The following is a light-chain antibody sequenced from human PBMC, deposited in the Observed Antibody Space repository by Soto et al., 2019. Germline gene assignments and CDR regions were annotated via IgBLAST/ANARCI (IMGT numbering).Light chain of an antibody. J-gene: IGKJ1*01. Sequence: EILMTQSPATLSVSPGERATLSGRASQNVNSNLAWYQQKPGQAPRLLIYVASTRATGIPARFSGSGSGTEFTLTISSLQSEDSAVYYCQQYNNWPSWTFGQGTKVEIK. CDR3: QQYNNWPSWT. V-gene: IGKV3-15*01. CDR1: QNVNSN. CDR2: VAS.